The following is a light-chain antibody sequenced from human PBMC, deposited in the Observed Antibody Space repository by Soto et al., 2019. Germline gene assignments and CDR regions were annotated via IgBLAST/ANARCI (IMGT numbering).Light chain of an antibody. CDR1: SSDVGGYNY. CDR2: EFT. Sequence: QSVLTQAASVSGSPGQSITISCTGMSSDVGGYNYVSWYQHHPGKAPKLLIYEFTNRPSGVSTRFSGSKSGNTASLTISGLQAEDEADYFCCSYTSGSTPYVFGTGTKVTV. J-gene: IGLJ1*01. CDR3: CSYTSGSTPYV. V-gene: IGLV2-14*01.